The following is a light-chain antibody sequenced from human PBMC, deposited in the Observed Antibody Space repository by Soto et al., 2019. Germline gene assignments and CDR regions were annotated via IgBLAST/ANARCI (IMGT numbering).Light chain of an antibody. V-gene: IGLV2-14*01. CDR2: EVS. CDR1: SSDVGGYNY. Sequence: QSALTQPPSASGSPGQSVTISCTGTSSDVGGYNYVSWYQQHPGKAPKLMIYEVSNRPSGVSNRFSGSKSGNTASLTISGLQAEDEADYYCSSYTSSYVFGTGTKVTVL. CDR3: SSYTSSYV. J-gene: IGLJ1*01.